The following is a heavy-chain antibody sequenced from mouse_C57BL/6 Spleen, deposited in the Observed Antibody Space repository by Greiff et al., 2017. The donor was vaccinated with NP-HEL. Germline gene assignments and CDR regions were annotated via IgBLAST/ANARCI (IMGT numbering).Heavy chain of an antibody. Sequence: QVQLQQPGAELVKPGASVKMSCKASGYTFTSYWITWVKQRPGQGLEWIGDIYPGSGSTNYNEKFKSKATLTVDTSSSTAYMQLSRLTSEDSAVYYCARDGSSLYYFDYWGQGTTLTVSS. J-gene: IGHJ2*01. CDR3: ARDGSSLYYFDY. CDR2: IYPGSGST. CDR1: GYTFTSYW. D-gene: IGHD1-1*01. V-gene: IGHV1-55*01.